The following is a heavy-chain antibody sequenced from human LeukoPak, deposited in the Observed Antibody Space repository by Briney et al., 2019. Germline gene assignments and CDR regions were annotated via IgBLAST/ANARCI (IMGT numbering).Heavy chain of an antibody. CDR2: INPSGGST. J-gene: IGHJ6*03. D-gene: IGHD3-3*01. Sequence: ASVKVSCKASGYTFTSYYMHWVRQAPGQGLEWMGIINPSGGSTSYAQKFQGRVTMTRDTSTSTVYMELSSLRSEDTAVYYCARDELERITIFGVPNTEVYYYYYMDVWGKGTTVTVSS. CDR1: GYTFTSYY. CDR3: ARDELERITIFGVPNTEVYYYYYMDV. V-gene: IGHV1-46*01.